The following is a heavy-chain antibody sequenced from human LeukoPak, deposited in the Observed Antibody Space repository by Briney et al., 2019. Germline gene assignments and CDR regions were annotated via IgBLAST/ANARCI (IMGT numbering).Heavy chain of an antibody. D-gene: IGHD3-22*01. Sequence: PSETLSLTCTVSGYSISSGYYWGWIRQPPGKGLEWIGSIYHSGSTYYNPSLKSRVTISVDTSKNQFSLKLSSVTAADTAVYYCAGPQGGYLFDYWGQGTLVTVSS. J-gene: IGHJ4*02. CDR2: IYHSGST. CDR1: GYSISSGYY. V-gene: IGHV4-38-2*02. CDR3: AGPQGGYLFDY.